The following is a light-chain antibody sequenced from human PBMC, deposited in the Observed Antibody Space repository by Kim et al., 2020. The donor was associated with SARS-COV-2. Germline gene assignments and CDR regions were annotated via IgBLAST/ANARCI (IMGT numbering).Light chain of an antibody. J-gene: IGKJ2*03. CDR1: QGVGSSL. V-gene: IGKV3-20*01. CDR2: GAL. CDR3: QKYGSSPYS. Sequence: LAPGERANHPCRARQGVGSSLLVWYQQKPGQAHRLLIYGALKRVAGTPDRLRGSGCGTDFTLNMSRAEPEDFAMYYCQKYGSSPYSFGKGTELEI.